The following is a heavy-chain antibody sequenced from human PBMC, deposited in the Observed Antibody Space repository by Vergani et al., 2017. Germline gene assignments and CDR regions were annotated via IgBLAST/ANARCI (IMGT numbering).Heavy chain of an antibody. D-gene: IGHD2-2*01. V-gene: IGHV1-2*02. CDR1: GYTFTDYL. CDR2: INPNSGGT. CDR3: ARVYTSFNRDYFDF. J-gene: IGHJ4*03. Sequence: QVQLVQAGAEVKKPGASSKVSRKAFGYTFTDYLMHWVLQAPGQGLEWMGWINPNSGGTNYAQKFQGRVTMTRDTSISTAYMELYNLRPDDTAVYYCARVYTSFNRDYFDFRGQGTLVTVSS.